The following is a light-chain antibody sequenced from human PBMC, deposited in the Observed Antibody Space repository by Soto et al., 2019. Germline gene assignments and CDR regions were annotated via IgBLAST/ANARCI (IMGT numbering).Light chain of an antibody. V-gene: IGKV3-11*01. Sequence: EIVLTQSPATLSLSPGERATLSCRASQSVRTNLAWYQQKVGQAPRLLIYDASKMATGIPARFSGSGSGTDFTLTISSLEAEDFAVYYCQERYNWPLITFGQGTRLEIK. CDR2: DAS. CDR1: QSVRTN. CDR3: QERYNWPLIT. J-gene: IGKJ5*01.